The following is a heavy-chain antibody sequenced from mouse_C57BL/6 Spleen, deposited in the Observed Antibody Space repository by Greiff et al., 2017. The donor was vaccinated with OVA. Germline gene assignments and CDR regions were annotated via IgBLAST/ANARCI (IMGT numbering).Heavy chain of an antibody. CDR1: GYSITSGYY. V-gene: IGHV3-6*01. CDR3: ARRYRYCGSSDWYFDV. Sequence: VQLKESGPGLVKPSQSLSLTCSVTGYSITSGYYWNWIRQFPGNKLEWMGYISYDGSNNYNPSLKNRISITRDTSNNQFFLKLNSVTTEDTATDDCARRYRYCGSSDWYFDVWGTGTTVTVSS. D-gene: IGHD1-1*01. CDR2: ISYDGSN. J-gene: IGHJ1*03.